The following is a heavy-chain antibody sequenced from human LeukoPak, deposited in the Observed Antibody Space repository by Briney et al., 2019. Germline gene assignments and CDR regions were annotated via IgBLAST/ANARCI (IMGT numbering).Heavy chain of an antibody. CDR3: ARVKGTERDY. J-gene: IGHJ4*02. V-gene: IGHV3-11*06. D-gene: IGHD3/OR15-3a*01. CDR2: ISGSSTYI. CDR1: GFTFSDYY. Sequence: PGGSLRLSCAASGFTFSDYYMSWIRQAPGKGLEWVSSISGSSTYIFYADSVKGRFTISRDNAKNSLYLQMNSLRVEDTAVYYCARVKGTERDYWGQGTLVTVSS.